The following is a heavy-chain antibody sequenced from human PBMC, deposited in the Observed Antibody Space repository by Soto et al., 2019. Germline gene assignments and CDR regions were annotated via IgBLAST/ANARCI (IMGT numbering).Heavy chain of an antibody. CDR1: GFTFSSYS. CDR3: ARATVAAAGTPYYFDY. D-gene: IGHD6-13*01. J-gene: IGHJ4*02. CDR2: ISSSSCYI. V-gene: IGHV3-21*01. Sequence: GGSLRLSCAASGFTFSSYSMSWVRQAPGKGLEWVSSISSSSCYIYYADSVKGRFTISRDNAKNSLYLQMNSLRAEDTAVYYCARATVAAAGTPYYFDYWGQGTLVTVSS.